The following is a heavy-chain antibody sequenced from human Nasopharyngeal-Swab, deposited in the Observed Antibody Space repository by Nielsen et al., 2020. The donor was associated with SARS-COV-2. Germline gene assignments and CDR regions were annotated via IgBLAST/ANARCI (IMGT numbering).Heavy chain of an antibody. Sequence: VRQAPGKGLEWVAVIWYDGSNKYYADSVKGRFTISRDNSKNTLYLQMNSLRAEDTAVYYCARDPYYSGIYIGYYYYYMDVWGKGTTVTVSS. CDR3: ARDPYYSGIYIGYYYYYMDV. D-gene: IGHD1-26*01. J-gene: IGHJ6*03. V-gene: IGHV3-33*01. CDR2: IWYDGSNK.